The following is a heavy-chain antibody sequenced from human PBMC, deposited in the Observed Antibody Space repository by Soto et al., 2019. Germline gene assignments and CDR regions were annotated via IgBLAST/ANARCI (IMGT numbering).Heavy chain of an antibody. CDR3: ARLIGNSWLDS. CDR2: IYYSGST. CDR1: GGSISSYY. Sequence: SETLSPTCTVSGGSISSYYWSWIRQPPGKGLEWFGYIYYSGSTNYNPSLKSRVTISVDTSKNHFSLKLSSVTAADTAVYYCARLIGNSWLDSWGQGTLVTVSS. J-gene: IGHJ5*01. V-gene: IGHV4-59*08. D-gene: IGHD1-26*01.